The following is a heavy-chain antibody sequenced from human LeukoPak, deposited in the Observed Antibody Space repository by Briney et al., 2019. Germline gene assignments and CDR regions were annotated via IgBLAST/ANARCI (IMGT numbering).Heavy chain of an antibody. Sequence: ASVKVSCKASGYTFTGYYMHWVRQAHGQGLEWMGWINPNSGGTNYAQKFQGRVTMTRDTSISTAYMELSRLRSDDTAVYYCARDSSGYSDYFDYWGQGTLVTVSS. D-gene: IGHD3-22*01. J-gene: IGHJ4*02. CDR2: INPNSGGT. CDR1: GYTFTGYY. V-gene: IGHV1-2*02. CDR3: ARDSSGYSDYFDY.